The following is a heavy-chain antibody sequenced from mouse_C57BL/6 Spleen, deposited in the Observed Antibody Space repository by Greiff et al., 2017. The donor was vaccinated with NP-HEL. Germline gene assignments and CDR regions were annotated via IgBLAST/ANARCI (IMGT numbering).Heavy chain of an antibody. J-gene: IGHJ1*03. D-gene: IGHD4-1*01. V-gene: IGHV1-80*01. CDR2: IYPGDGDT. Sequence: VQRVESGAELVKPGASVKISCKASGYAFSSYWMNWVKQRPGKGLEWIGQIYPGDGDTNYNGKFKGKATLTADKSSSTAYMQLSSLTSEDSAVYFCARSLTGTRYFDVWGTGTTVTVSS. CDR3: ARSLTGTRYFDV. CDR1: GYAFSSYW.